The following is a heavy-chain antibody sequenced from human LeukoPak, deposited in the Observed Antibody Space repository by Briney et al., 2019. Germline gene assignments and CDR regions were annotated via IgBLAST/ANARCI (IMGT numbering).Heavy chain of an antibody. D-gene: IGHD4-23*01. Sequence: GGSLRLSCAASGFTFSTYAMSWVRQAPGKGLEWVSAISSSGGGTYYADFVKGRFTISRDNSKNTLYLQMNSLRAEDTAVYYCARDARDGYGGNPFDYWGQGTLVTVSS. CDR1: GFTFSTYA. CDR3: ARDARDGYGGNPFDY. CDR2: ISSSGGGT. V-gene: IGHV3-23*01. J-gene: IGHJ4*02.